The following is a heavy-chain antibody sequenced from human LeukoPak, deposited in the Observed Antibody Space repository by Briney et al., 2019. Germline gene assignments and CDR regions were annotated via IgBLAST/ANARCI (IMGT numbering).Heavy chain of an antibody. CDR3: ARGGYYYDSSGYWGAFDI. J-gene: IGHJ3*02. CDR2: IYNSVST. V-gene: IGHV4-4*07. D-gene: IGHD3-22*01. CDR1: GGSISSYY. Sequence: SETLSLTCTVSGGSISSYYWSWIRQPAGKGLEWIGRIYNSVSTNYNPSLRRRMTMSLDTSKNQFSLKLTSVTAADTAVYYCARGGYYYDSSGYWGAFDIWGQGTMVTVSS.